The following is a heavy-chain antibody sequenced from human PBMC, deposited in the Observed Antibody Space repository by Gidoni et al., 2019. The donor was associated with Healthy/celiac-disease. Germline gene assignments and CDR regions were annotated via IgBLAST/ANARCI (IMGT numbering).Heavy chain of an antibody. D-gene: IGHD3-10*01. Sequence: QLQMQESRPGLVKPAETLFLTCTVSGGSISSSSYYWGWIRQRQGKGLEWIGSIYDSGSTYYDASLKSRVTISVDTSKTQFSLKLRSVTAADTAVYYGARQMYYYGSGPQRSYWYFDLWGRGTLVTVSS. CDR3: ARQMYYYGSGPQRSYWYFDL. CDR2: IYDSGST. J-gene: IGHJ2*01. CDR1: GGSISSSSYY. V-gene: IGHV4-39*01.